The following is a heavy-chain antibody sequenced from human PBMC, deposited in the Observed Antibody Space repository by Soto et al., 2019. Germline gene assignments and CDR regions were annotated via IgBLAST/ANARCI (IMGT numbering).Heavy chain of an antibody. CDR3: ALRTRSTYYYYGMDA. D-gene: IGHD2-2*01. CDR1: GGTFSSYA. V-gene: IGHV1-69*13. J-gene: IGHJ6*02. CDR2: IIPIFGTA. Sequence: ASVKVSCKASGGTFSSYAISWVRQAPGQGLEWMGGIIPIFGTANYAQKFQGRVTITADESTSTAYMELSSLRSEDTAVYYCALRTRSTYYYYGMDAWGQGTTVAVS.